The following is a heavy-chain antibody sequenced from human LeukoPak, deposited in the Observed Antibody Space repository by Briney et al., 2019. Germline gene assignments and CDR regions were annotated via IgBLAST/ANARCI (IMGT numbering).Heavy chain of an antibody. CDR2: INSDGSST. CDR3: ARDQRYSSGWTPIDY. D-gene: IGHD6-19*01. Sequence: GGSLRLSRAASGFTFSSYWMHWVRQAPGKGLVWVSRINSDGSSTSYADSVKGRFTISRDNAKNTLYLQMNSLRAEDTAVYYCARDQRYSSGWTPIDYWGQGTLVTVSS. CDR1: GFTFSSYW. J-gene: IGHJ4*02. V-gene: IGHV3-74*01.